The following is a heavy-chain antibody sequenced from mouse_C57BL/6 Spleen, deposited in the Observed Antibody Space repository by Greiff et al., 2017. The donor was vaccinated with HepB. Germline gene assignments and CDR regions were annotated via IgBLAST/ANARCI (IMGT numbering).Heavy chain of an antibody. CDR3: ARYDTTVAMDY. J-gene: IGHJ4*01. V-gene: IGHV1-69*01. Sequence: QVQLQQPGAELVMPGASVKLSCKASGYTFTSYWMHWVKQRPGQGLEWIGEIDPSDSYTNYNQKFKSKSTLTVDKSSSTAYMQLSSLTSEDSAVYYCARYDTTVAMDYWGQGTSVTVSS. CDR1: GYTFTSYW. CDR2: IDPSDSYT. D-gene: IGHD1-1*01.